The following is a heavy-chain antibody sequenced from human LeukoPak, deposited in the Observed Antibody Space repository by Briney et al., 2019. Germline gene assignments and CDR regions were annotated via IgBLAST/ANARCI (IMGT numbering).Heavy chain of an antibody. V-gene: IGHV4-59*08. J-gene: IGHJ4*02. D-gene: IGHD5-24*01. Sequence: PETLSLTCTVSGGSISSYYWTWIRQPPGKGLEWIGYIFYSGSTNYNPSLKSRVTVSLDTSENQFSLKLSSVTAADTALYYCARGRDGYNGNFDYWGQGILVTVSS. CDR1: GGSISSYY. CDR2: IFYSGST. CDR3: ARGRDGYNGNFDY.